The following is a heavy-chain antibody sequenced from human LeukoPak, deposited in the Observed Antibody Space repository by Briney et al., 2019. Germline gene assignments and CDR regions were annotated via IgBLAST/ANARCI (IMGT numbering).Heavy chain of an antibody. V-gene: IGHV3-23*01. Sequence: PGGSLRLSCAASGFTFSSYAMSWVRQAPGKGLEWVSAISGSGGSTYYADSVKGRFTISRDNSKNTLYLQMNSPRAEDTAVYYCARGGQIVSTTGFNWLDPWGLGTLVTVSS. CDR3: ARGGQIVSTTGFNWLDP. J-gene: IGHJ5*02. D-gene: IGHD1-1*01. CDR2: ISGSGGST. CDR1: GFTFSSYA.